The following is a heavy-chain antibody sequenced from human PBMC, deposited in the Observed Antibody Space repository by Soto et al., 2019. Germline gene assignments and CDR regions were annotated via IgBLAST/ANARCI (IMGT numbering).Heavy chain of an antibody. CDR3: ARRDF. CDR1: GYTFTSYG. J-gene: IGHJ4*02. V-gene: IGHV1-18*01. Sequence: GAPVKVSCKASGYTFTSYGISWVRLAPGQGLEWMGWISACNGNTNYAQKFQGRVTLTRSTSIRTAYMELSSLRSDDTAVYYCARRDFRGQGTLVPVSS. CDR2: ISACNGNT.